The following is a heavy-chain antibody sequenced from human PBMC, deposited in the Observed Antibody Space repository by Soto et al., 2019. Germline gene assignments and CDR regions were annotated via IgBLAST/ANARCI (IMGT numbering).Heavy chain of an antibody. V-gene: IGHV1-18*04. D-gene: IGHD3-3*01. CDR2: ISGYNGDT. J-gene: IGHJ6*02. CDR1: GYPFTRYS. Sequence: ASVKVSCKASGYPFTRYSIRWVRQAPGQGLEWMGWISGYNGDTEYSKNFQGRLTMTIDTSTTTASMELRSLRSDDTAVYYCARASLTIFGAPYGMDVWGQGTSVTVS. CDR3: ARASLTIFGAPYGMDV.